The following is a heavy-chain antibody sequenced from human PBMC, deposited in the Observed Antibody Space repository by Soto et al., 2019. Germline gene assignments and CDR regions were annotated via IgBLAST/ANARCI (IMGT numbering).Heavy chain of an antibody. V-gene: IGHV3-7*05. CDR1: GFTFNSYW. Sequence: EVQLVESGGGSVQPGGSLRLSCAASGFTFNSYWMSWVRQAPGKGLEWVANIKQDGSEKYYVDSVKGRFSISRDNAKNSLYLEMNNLRAEDTAVYYCAREGGPVVVIVLFDYWGQGTLVTVSS. CDR2: IKQDGSEK. J-gene: IGHJ4*02. CDR3: AREGGPVVVIVLFDY. D-gene: IGHD2-21*01.